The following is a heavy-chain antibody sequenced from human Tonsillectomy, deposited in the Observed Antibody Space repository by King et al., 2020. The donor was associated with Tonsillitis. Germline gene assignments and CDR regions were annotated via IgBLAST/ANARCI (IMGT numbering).Heavy chain of an antibody. D-gene: IGHD6-19*01. CDR2: MNPNSGKT. CDR3: ARWYQWLA. V-gene: IGHV1-8*02. CDR1: GYTFTNYD. J-gene: IGHJ5*02. Sequence: VQLVESGAEVKKPGASVKVSCKASGYTFTNYDINWVRQAPGQGLEWMGWMNPNSGKTGYVQKFQGRVTMTRNTSISTAYMEMSSLRSEDTAVYYCARWYQWLAWGQGTLVTVSS.